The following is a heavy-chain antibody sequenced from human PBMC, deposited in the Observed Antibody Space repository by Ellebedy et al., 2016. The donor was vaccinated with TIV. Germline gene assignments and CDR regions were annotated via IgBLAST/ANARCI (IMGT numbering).Heavy chain of an antibody. CDR1: GFTVSSNY. Sequence: GGSLRLXXAASGFTVSSNYMSWVRQAPGKGLEWVSVIYSGGSIYYADSVKGRFTISRDNSKNTLYLQMNSLRAEDTAVYYCAREGCSSTSCYTHDAFDIWGQGTMVTVSS. V-gene: IGHV3-53*01. CDR2: IYSGGSI. D-gene: IGHD2-2*02. J-gene: IGHJ3*02. CDR3: AREGCSSTSCYTHDAFDI.